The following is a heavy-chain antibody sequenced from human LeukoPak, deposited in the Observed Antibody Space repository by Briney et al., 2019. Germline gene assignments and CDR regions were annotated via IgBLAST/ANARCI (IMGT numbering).Heavy chain of an antibody. J-gene: IGHJ3*02. V-gene: IGHV3-7*01. CDR3: ARVRARYYDILTGSKKDAFDI. CDR1: GFTFSSYW. D-gene: IGHD3-9*01. Sequence: GGSLRLSCAASGFTFSSYWMSWVRQAPGKGLEWVAKINQDGGEKYYVDSVKGRFTISRDNSKNTLYLQMNSLRAEDTAVYYCARVRARYYDILTGSKKDAFDIWGQGTVVTVSS. CDR2: INQDGGEK.